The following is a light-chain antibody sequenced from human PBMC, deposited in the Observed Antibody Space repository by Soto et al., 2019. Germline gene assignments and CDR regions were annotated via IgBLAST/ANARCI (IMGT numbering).Light chain of an antibody. CDR1: SSNIGAGYD. CDR2: GNS. CDR3: QSYDSSLSGSI. Sequence: QTVVTQPPSVSRAPGQRVTISCTGSSSNIGAGYDVHWYQQLPGTAPKLLIYGNSNRPSGVPDRFSGSKSGTSASLAITGLQAEDEAYYYCQSYDSSLSGSIFGGGTKLTFL. V-gene: IGLV1-40*01. J-gene: IGLJ2*01.